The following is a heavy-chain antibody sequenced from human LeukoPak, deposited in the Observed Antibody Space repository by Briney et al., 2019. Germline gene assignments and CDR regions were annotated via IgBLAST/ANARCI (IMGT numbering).Heavy chain of an antibody. CDR3: AQIGDSTFYYYYYMDV. V-gene: IGHV3-30*02. CDR1: GFTFSSYG. CDR2: IRYDGSNK. J-gene: IGHJ6*03. Sequence: PGGSLRLSCAASGFTFSSYGMHWVRQAPGKGLEWVAFIRYDGSNKYYADSVKGRFTISRDNSKNTLYLQMNSLRAEDTAVYYCAQIGDSTFYYYYYMDVWGKGTTVTVSS. D-gene: IGHD6-13*01.